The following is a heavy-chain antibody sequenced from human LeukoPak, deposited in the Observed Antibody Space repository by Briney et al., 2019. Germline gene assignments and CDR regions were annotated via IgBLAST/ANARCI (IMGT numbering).Heavy chain of an antibody. CDR3: ARDPSMPRGVDDLDY. D-gene: IGHD3-10*01. CDR2: INPASGGT. Sequence: ASVKVSCKASGYTFTGHYMHWVRQAPGQGLEWMGWINPASGGTSYGQKFQDRVTMTRDTSINTVYMELTSLRSDDTAIYYCARDPSMPRGVDDLDYWGQGTLVSVSS. CDR1: GYTFTGHY. V-gene: IGHV1-2*02. J-gene: IGHJ4*02.